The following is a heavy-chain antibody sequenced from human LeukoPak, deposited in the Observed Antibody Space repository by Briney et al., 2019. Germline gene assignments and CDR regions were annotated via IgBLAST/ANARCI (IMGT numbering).Heavy chain of an antibody. CDR1: GFTFSSYS. V-gene: IGHV3-21*01. Sequence: GGSLRLSCAASGFTFSSYSMNWVRQAPGKGLEWVSSISSSSSYIYYADSVKGRFTISRDNAKNSLYLQMNSLRAEDMAVYYCARGSDYYGSGSYFIDAFDIWGQGTMVTVSS. J-gene: IGHJ3*02. CDR2: ISSSSSYI. CDR3: ARGSDYYGSGSYFIDAFDI. D-gene: IGHD3-10*01.